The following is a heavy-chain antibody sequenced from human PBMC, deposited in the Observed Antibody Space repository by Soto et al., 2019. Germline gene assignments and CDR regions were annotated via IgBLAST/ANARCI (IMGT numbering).Heavy chain of an antibody. V-gene: IGHV1-2*02. Sequence: ASVKVTFKASGYTFPGYYMHWVRQAPGQGLEWMGWINPNSGGTNYAQKFQGRVTMTRDTSFSTAYMELSRLRSDDTAVYYCARVSRRGYSGYDPTPGYWGQGTLVTVSS. CDR2: INPNSGGT. CDR1: GYTFPGYY. CDR3: ARVSRRGYSGYDPTPGY. D-gene: IGHD5-12*01. J-gene: IGHJ4*02.